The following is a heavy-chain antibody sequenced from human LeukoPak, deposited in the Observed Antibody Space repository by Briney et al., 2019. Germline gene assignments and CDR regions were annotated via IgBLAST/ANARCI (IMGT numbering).Heavy chain of an antibody. V-gene: IGHV3-7*03. CDR3: AKRRGLELTYYYYMDV. CDR1: GFTSSSYW. D-gene: IGHD1-7*01. Sequence: GGSLRLSCAASGFTSSSYWMNWVRQAPGKGLECVASINQEGSRTYYGDSGKGRFTISRDNAHNSLHLQMNSLRAEDTDVYYCAKRRGLELTYYYYMDVWGKGTTVTVSS. J-gene: IGHJ6*03. CDR2: INQEGSRT.